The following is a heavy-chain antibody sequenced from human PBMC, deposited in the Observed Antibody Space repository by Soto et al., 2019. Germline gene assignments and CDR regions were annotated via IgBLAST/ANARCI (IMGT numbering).Heavy chain of an antibody. CDR1: GGTFRNSA. D-gene: IGHD1-1*01. CDR2: IMPIFPTP. CDR3: ARDNDRPQLGGNYYYILDV. J-gene: IGHJ6*02. V-gene: IGHV1-69*12. Sequence: QVQLEQSGAEVKKPGSSVKVSCKASGGTFRNSAISWVRQAPGQGLEWMGGIMPIFPTPDYAEKFQGRVTITADESTNTAYMELSGLRSDDTAVYYCARDNDRPQLGGNYYYILDVWGHGTTVTVSS.